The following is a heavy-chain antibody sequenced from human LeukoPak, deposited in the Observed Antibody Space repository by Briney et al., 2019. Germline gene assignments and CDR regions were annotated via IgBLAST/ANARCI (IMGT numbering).Heavy chain of an antibody. CDR3: AKVTYDSSGYLDY. CDR2: ISGSGGSA. J-gene: IGHJ4*02. V-gene: IGHV3-23*01. D-gene: IGHD3-22*01. Sequence: GGSLRLSCAASGFTFSSYAMSWVRQAPGKGLEWVSAISGSGGSAYYADSVKGRFTISRDNSKNTLYLQMNSLRAEDTAVYYCAKVTYDSSGYLDYWGQGTLVTVSS. CDR1: GFTFSSYA.